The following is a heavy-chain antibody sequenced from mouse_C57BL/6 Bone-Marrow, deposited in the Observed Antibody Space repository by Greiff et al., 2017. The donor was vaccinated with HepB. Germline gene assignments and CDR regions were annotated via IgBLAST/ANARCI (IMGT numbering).Heavy chain of an antibody. CDR2: ISSGGSYT. CDR3: ARRIYYDYDAWFAY. J-gene: IGHJ3*01. D-gene: IGHD2-4*01. CDR1: GFTFSSYG. Sequence: EVKVVESGGDLVKPGGSLKLSCAASGFTFSSYGMSWVRQTPDKRLEWVATISSGGSYTYYPDSVKGRFTISRDNAKNTLYLQMSSLKSEDTAMYYCARRIYYDYDAWFAYWGQGTLVTVSA. V-gene: IGHV5-6*02.